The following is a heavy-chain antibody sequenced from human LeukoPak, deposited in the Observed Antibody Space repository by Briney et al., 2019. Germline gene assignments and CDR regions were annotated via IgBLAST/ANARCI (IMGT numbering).Heavy chain of an antibody. J-gene: IGHJ4*02. CDR2: IIPVFGTA. CDR3: ARETVTTALDY. Sequence: ASVKVSCKASGGTFNSYAISWVRQAPGQGLEWMGEIIPVFGTANYAQKFQDRVTITADESTSTAYMELSSLRSEDTAVYYCARETVTTALDYWGQGTLVTVSS. CDR1: GGTFNSYA. V-gene: IGHV1-69*13. D-gene: IGHD4-11*01.